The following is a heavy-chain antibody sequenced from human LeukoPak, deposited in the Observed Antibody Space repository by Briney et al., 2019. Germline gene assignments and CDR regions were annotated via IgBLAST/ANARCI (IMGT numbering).Heavy chain of an antibody. V-gene: IGHV1-24*01. CDR1: GYTLTELS. D-gene: IGHD5-12*01. CDR2: FDPEDGET. Sequence: SVTVSCKVSGYTLTELSMHWVRQAPGKGLEWMGGFDPEDGETIYAQKSQGRVTMTEDTSTDTAYMELSSLRSEDTAVYYCATDLPHQIRHIDGWLRPPNYHYGMDVCGQGTMVTVSS. CDR3: ATDLPHQIRHIDGWLRPPNYHYGMDV. J-gene: IGHJ6*02.